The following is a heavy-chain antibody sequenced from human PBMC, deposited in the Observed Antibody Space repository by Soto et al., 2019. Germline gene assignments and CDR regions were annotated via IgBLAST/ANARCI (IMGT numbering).Heavy chain of an antibody. CDR2: ISYDGNNK. CDR3: ARDPGRYTYYDFWSGYPGL. Sequence: GGSLRLSCAASGFTFSSYALHWVRQAPGKGLEWVAVISYDGNNKYYADSVKGRFTISRDNSKNTLYLQMNSLRAEDTAVYYCARDPGRYTYYDFWSGYPGLWGQGTLVTVPQ. D-gene: IGHD3-3*01. J-gene: IGHJ4*02. CDR1: GFTFSSYA. V-gene: IGHV3-30-3*01.